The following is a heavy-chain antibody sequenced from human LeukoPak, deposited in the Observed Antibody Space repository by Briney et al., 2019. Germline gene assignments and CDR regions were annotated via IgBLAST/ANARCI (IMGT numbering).Heavy chain of an antibody. J-gene: IGHJ3*02. Sequence: GVSLILSCAPSVFTFDEYAIHWVRQAPGKGLEWVSLISGDGVSTFYRDSVKGRFSISRDKSKNSLYLQMNSLRTEDTALYYCAKDLTSVYDALNMWGQGTMVTVSS. CDR1: VFTFDEYA. V-gene: IGHV3-43*02. CDR2: ISGDGVST. CDR3: AKDLTSVYDALNM.